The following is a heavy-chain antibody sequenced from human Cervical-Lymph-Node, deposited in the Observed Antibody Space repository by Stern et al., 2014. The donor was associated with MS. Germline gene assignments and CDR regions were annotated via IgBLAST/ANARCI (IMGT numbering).Heavy chain of an antibody. CDR2: IYYSGST. V-gene: IGHV4-39*01. J-gene: IGHJ4*02. CDR1: GGSISSSSYY. CDR3: ARGQWLVQGNYFDY. D-gene: IGHD6-19*01. Sequence: QVQLVESGPGLVKPSETLSLTCTVSGGSISSSSYYWGWIRQPPGKGLEWIGSIYYSGSTYYNPSLKSRVTLSVDTSKNQFSLKLSSVTAADTAVYYCARGQWLVQGNYFDYWGQGTLVTVSS.